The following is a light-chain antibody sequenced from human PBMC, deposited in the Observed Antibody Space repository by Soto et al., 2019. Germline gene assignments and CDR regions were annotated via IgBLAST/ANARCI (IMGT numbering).Light chain of an antibody. CDR1: QSVSSSY. V-gene: IGKV3-20*01. CDR2: GAS. Sequence: EIVLTQSPGTLSLSPGERDTLSCRASQSVSSSYLAWYQQKPGQAPRLLIYGASSRATGIPDRFSGSGSGTDFTLTISRLEPEDFAVYYCQQYGSSLFTFGPGTKVEIK. CDR3: QQYGSSLFT. J-gene: IGKJ3*01.